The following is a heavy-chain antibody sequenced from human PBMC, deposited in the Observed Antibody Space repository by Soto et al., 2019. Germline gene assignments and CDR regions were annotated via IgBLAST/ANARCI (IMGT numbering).Heavy chain of an antibody. J-gene: IGHJ3*02. CDR3: AGGGTSGNYAFDI. Sequence: DVQLLESGGGLVQPGGSLRLSCAASGFTFSSYAMSWVRQAPGKGLGWVSSLTGSGGSTYYADSVKGRFTISRDNSRDTLYLQMNSLRAEDTAVYYCAGGGTSGNYAFDIWGQGTLVTVSS. D-gene: IGHD2-8*01. CDR2: LTGSGGST. V-gene: IGHV3-23*01. CDR1: GFTFSSYA.